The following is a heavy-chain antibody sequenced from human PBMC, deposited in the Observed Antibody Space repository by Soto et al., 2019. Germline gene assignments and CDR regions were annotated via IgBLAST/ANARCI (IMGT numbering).Heavy chain of an antibody. Sequence: SVKVSCKASGGTFSSYAISWVRQAPGQGLEWMGGIIPIFGTANYAQKFQGRVTITADESTSTAYVELSSLRSEDTAVYYCARESASDTMIVVVSNAFDIWGQGTMVTVSS. CDR1: GGTFSSYA. V-gene: IGHV1-69*13. D-gene: IGHD3-22*01. CDR2: IIPIFGTA. CDR3: ARESASDTMIVVVSNAFDI. J-gene: IGHJ3*02.